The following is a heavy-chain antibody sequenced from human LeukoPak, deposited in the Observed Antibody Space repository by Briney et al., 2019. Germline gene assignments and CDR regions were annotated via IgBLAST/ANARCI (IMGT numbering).Heavy chain of an antibody. J-gene: IGHJ6*03. CDR1: GFTFSSYS. V-gene: IGHV3-21*01. CDR3: ARRGNSGYDSSGAGKSTGYYYYMDV. CDR2: ISSSSSYI. D-gene: IGHD3-22*01. Sequence: GGSLRLSCAASGFTFSSYSMNRVRQAPGKGLEWVSSISSSSSYIYYADSVKGRFTISRDNAKNSLYLQMNSLRAEDTAVYYCARRGNSGYDSSGAGKSTGYYYYMDVWGKGTTVTVSS.